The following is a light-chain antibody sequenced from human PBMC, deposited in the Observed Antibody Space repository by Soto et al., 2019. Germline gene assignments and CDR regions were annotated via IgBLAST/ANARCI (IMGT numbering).Light chain of an antibody. CDR3: QQYESTPPT. J-gene: IGKJ2*01. CDR2: WAS. Sequence: DIVMTQSPDSLAVSLGERATINCKSSQSVLYSSNNKNYLAWYQQRPGQPPKLLIDWASTRESGVTDRFSGSGSGTDVTLTITSLQAEDVAVYYCQQYESTPPTFGQGTKLEIK. CDR1: QSVLYSSNNKNY. V-gene: IGKV4-1*01.